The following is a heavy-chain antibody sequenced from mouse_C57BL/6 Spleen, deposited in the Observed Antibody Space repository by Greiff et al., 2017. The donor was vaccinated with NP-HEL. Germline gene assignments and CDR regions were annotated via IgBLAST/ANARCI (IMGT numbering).Heavy chain of an antibody. CDR3: ARAHDGYYVHFDY. V-gene: IGHV5-4*03. J-gene: IGHJ2*01. Sequence: EVMLVESGGGLVKPGGSLKLSCAASGFTFSSYAMSWVRQTPEKRLEWVATISDGGSYTYYPDNVKGRFTISRDNAKNNLYLQMSHLKSEDTAMYYCARAHDGYYVHFDYWGQGTTLPVSS. D-gene: IGHD2-3*01. CDR1: GFTFSSYA. CDR2: ISDGGSYT.